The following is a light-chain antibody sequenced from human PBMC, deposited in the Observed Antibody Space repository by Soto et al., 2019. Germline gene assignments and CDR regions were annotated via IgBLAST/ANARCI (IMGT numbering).Light chain of an antibody. V-gene: IGKV1-5*03. J-gene: IGKJ1*01. CDR3: QQYNSYPWT. CDR2: KAS. CDR1: QSISGW. Sequence: DIHMTQSPSTLSASLGDRVTITCRASQSISGWLAWYQQKPGKAPKLLIYKASTLESGVPSRFSGSGSGAEFSLTISSLQPDDFATYYCQQYNSYPWTFGQGTKVDIK.